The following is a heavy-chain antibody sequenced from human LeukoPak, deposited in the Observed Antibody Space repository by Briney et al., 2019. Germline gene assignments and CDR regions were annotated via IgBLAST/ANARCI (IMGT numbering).Heavy chain of an antibody. CDR1: GFTFSSHA. D-gene: IGHD6-25*01. CDR3: AKGAARGYYYYAMDV. J-gene: IGHJ6*02. Sequence: PGGSLRLSCAASGFTFSSHAMSWVRQAPGKGLEWVSAISGSGGSTYYADSVKGRFTISRDTSKNTLYLQMNSLRAEDTAVYSCAKGAARGYYYYAMDVWGQGTTVTVSS. CDR2: ISGSGGST. V-gene: IGHV3-23*01.